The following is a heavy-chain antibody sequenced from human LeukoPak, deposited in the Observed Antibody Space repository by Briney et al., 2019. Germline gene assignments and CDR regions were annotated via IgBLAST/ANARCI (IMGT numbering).Heavy chain of an antibody. CDR1: GGSISLYY. V-gene: IGHV4-59*01. Sequence: SETLSLTCTVSGGSISLYYWSWIRQPPGKGLEWIGYVYYSGSTNYNPSLKSRVTMSVDASKNQFSLKLGSVTAADTAVYYCAEYIRRSGTYNFDFWGQGTLVTVSS. CDR2: VYYSGST. J-gene: IGHJ4*02. CDR3: AEYIRRSGTYNFDF. D-gene: IGHD5-24*01.